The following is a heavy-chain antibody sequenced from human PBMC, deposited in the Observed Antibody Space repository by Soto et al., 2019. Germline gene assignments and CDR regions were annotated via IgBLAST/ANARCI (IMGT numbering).Heavy chain of an antibody. Sequence: QVQLVQSGAEVKKPGSSVKVSCKASGGTFSSYTISWVRQAPGQGLEWMGRIIPILGIANYAQKCQRRVTTPADKSPSTAHLQLSSLSSQATAVYYCARVQNRYSHTSGFRSGYGMDLCGQAPTVTLSS. V-gene: IGHV1-69*02. J-gene: IGHJ6*02. CDR1: GGTFSSYT. D-gene: IGHD3-22*01. CDR2: IIPILGIA. CDR3: ARVQNRYSHTSGFRSGYGMDL.